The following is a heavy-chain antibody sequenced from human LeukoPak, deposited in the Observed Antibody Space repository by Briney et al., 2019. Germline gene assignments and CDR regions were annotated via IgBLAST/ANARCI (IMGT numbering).Heavy chain of an antibody. CDR3: ARLGGELLTKESSFDY. Sequence: GESLKISCKGSGYSFTSYWIGWVRQMPGKGLEWMGIIYPGDSDTRYSPSFQGQVTISADKSISTAYLQWSSLKASDTAMYYCARLGGELLTKESSFDYWGQGTLVTVSS. D-gene: IGHD1-26*01. V-gene: IGHV5-51*01. CDR1: GYSFTSYW. CDR2: IYPGDSDT. J-gene: IGHJ4*02.